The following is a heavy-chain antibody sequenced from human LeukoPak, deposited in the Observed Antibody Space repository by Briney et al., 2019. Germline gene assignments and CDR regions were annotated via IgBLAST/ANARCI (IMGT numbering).Heavy chain of an antibody. CDR1: GYMFISYN. CDR2: VSGSGVHT. Sequence: ASVKVSCKASGYMFISYNMQWVRQAPGQGLEWMGMVSGSGVHTKYAQKFRDRVTMTSDTSTSTVYMELSSLTSDDTAVYYCARDQNYDTDYWGQGTLVTV. V-gene: IGHV1-46*03. D-gene: IGHD3-22*01. J-gene: IGHJ4*02. CDR3: ARDQNYDTDY.